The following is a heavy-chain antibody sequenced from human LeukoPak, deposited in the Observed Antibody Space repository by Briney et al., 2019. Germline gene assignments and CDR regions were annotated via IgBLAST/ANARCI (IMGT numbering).Heavy chain of an antibody. J-gene: IGHJ1*01. CDR1: GFTFSNAW. D-gene: IGHD3-3*01. CDR2: IYSMTDGGTT. V-gene: IGHV3-15*01. CDR3: ATHNYGVVSIQH. Sequence: GGSLRLSCAASGFTFSNAWLTWVRQAPGKGLEWVGRIYSMTDGGTTEYAAPVQGRFTISRDDSKNTLYLQMNSLKTEDTAVYYCATHNYGVVSIQHWGQGTLVTVSS.